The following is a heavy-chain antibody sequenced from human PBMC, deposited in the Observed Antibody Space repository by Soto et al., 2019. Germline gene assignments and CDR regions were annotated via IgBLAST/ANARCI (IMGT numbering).Heavy chain of an antibody. J-gene: IGHJ4*02. V-gene: IGHV4-39*01. CDR1: GDSMTSSSYY. CDR3: ARGAPRGIIHDFDS. CDR2: IYYSERTSYNSGST. Sequence: SETLSLTCTVSGDSMTSSSYYWGWIRQPPGKGLEWIGSIYYSERTSYNSGSTYYSPSLKSRVTISGDTSKSQFSLKLSSVTAADTAVYYCARGAPRGIIHDFDSWGKGSLVTVSS. D-gene: IGHD3-10*01.